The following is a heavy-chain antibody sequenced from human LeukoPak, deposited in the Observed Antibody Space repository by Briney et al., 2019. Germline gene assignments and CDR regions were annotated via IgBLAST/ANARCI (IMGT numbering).Heavy chain of an antibody. CDR2: IYYSGST. Sequence: PSETLSLTCTVSGGSISRSSYYWGWIRQPPGKGLEWIGGIYYSGSTYYNPSLKSRVTISVDTSKNQFSLKLSSVTAADTAVYYCARVHGGFDYWGQGTLVTVSS. CDR3: ARVHGGFDY. V-gene: IGHV4-39*07. CDR1: GGSISRSSYY. J-gene: IGHJ4*02.